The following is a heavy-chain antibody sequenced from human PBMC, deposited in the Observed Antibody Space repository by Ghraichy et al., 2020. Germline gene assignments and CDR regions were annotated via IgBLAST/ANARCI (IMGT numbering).Heavy chain of an antibody. D-gene: IGHD2-21*01. CDR2: INHSGST. CDR3: AGISPNCGETNYLYYFES. Sequence: SETLSLTCAVYGGSFNDYYWSWIRQPPGKGLEWIGEINHSGSTNYNPSLKSRVTLLIDTSKNQFSLQMSSATAADTAVYYCAGISPNCGETNYLYYFESWGQGSLVTVSS. CDR1: GGSFNDYY. J-gene: IGHJ4*02. V-gene: IGHV4-34*01.